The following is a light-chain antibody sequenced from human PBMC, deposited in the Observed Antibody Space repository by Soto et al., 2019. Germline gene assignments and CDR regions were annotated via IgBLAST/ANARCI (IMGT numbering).Light chain of an antibody. CDR1: QSVSTS. CDR3: QVRDVWPS. Sequence: SVLTPSPVTLALSPGESAVLSCRASQSVSTSLAWYQHKPGQAPRLFIYDASKRAPGIPARFTGSGSGTDFTLTISSLEPEDIAVYYCQVRDVWPSFGQGTKV. V-gene: IGKV3-11*01. J-gene: IGKJ1*01. CDR2: DAS.